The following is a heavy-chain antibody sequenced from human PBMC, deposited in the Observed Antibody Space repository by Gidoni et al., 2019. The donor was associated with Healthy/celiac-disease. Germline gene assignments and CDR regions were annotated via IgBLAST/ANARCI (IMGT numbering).Heavy chain of an antibody. D-gene: IGHD1-26*01. J-gene: IGHJ4*02. CDR2: ISGSGGST. V-gene: IGHV3-23*01. Sequence: EVQLLESGEGLVQPGGSLRLSCAASGFTFSSYALSWVRQAPGKGLEWVSAISGSGGSTYYADSVKGRFTISRDNSKNTLYLQMNSLRAEDTAVYYCAKDLGGTDSTDYWGQGTLVTVSS. CDR3: AKDLGGTDSTDY. CDR1: GFTFSSYA.